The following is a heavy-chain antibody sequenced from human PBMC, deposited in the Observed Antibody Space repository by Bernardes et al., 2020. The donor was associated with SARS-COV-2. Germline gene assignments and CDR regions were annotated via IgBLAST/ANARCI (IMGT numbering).Heavy chain of an antibody. Sequence: SETLSLTCTVSGGSISRGGYYWSWIRQHPGKGLEWIGYIYSSGTTFYNPSLRSRLTMSVDTSKDQFSLKLTSVTAADTAIYYCARGFDSSGSYGLDSFDMWGQGTMVTVSS. J-gene: IGHJ3*02. V-gene: IGHV4-31*03. CDR2: IYSSGTT. D-gene: IGHD3-22*01. CDR3: ARGFDSSGSYGLDSFDM. CDR1: GGSISRGGYY.